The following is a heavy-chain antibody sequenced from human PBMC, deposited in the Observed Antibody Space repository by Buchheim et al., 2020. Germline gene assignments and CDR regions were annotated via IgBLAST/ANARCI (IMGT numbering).Heavy chain of an antibody. Sequence: EVQVVESGGGLAQPGGSLRLSCAASGFRFSDSSMSWVRLAPGKGLEWIAYISMTSRVIYHADSVRGRFTISRDDAKNSLYLQMNSLKHEDTAVYHCARDGPDGSYYFGTWGQGTL. D-gene: IGHD1-26*01. V-gene: IGHV3-48*02. CDR1: GFRFSDSS. J-gene: IGHJ4*02. CDR3: ARDGPDGSYYFGT. CDR2: ISMTSRVI.